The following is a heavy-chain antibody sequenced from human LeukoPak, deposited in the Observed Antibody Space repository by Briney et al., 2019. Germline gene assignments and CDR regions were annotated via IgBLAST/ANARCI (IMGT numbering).Heavy chain of an antibody. D-gene: IGHD2-2*01. J-gene: IGHJ6*02. CDR2: IYYRGST. Sequence: SETLSLTCTVSGGSISSYYWSWIRQPPGKGLEWIGYIYYRGSTNYNPSLKSRVTISVDTSKNQFSLKLSSVTAADTAVYYCARDYAHGGYYYYGMDVWGQGTTVTVSS. V-gene: IGHV4-59*01. CDR1: GGSISSYY. CDR3: ARDYAHGGYYYYGMDV.